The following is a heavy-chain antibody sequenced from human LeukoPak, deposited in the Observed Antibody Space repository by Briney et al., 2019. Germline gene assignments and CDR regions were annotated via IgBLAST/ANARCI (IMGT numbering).Heavy chain of an antibody. Sequence: GGSLRLSCAASGFTFSSYALHWVRQAPGKGLEWVADISYDGSSKYSADSVKGRFTISRDNPKHTLYLQMNSLRPEGAAVYFCAREGYTYGPRYYYYYMDVWGKGTTVTVSS. J-gene: IGHJ6*03. CDR2: ISYDGSSK. CDR3: AREGYTYGPRYYYYYMDV. D-gene: IGHD5-18*01. CDR1: GFTFSSYA. V-gene: IGHV3-30*04.